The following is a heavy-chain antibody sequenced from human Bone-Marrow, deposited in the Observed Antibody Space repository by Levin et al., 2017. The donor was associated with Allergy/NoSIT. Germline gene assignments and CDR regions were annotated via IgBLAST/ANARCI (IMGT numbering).Heavy chain of an antibody. J-gene: IGHJ4*02. CDR1: GYTFTDYF. V-gene: IGHV1-2*06. CDR3: ARIFKPGLQVPLH. CDR2: INPKTGGT. Sequence: GESLKISCKASGYTFTDYFIYWLRQAPGQGPAWLGRINPKTGGTNYAQKFRGRVTMTRDTSISTAYMGLSGLRSDDTAVYYCARIFKPGLQVPLHWGQGTLVTVSS.